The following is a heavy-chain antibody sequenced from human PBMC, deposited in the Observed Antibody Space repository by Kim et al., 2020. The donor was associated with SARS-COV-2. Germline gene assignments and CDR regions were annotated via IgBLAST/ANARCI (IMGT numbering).Heavy chain of an antibody. V-gene: IGHV1-2*02. CDR2: INPNSGGT. CDR3: ARRESYDFWSGYYPIDY. J-gene: IGHJ4*02. D-gene: IGHD3-3*01. Sequence: ASVKVSCKASGYTFTGYYMHWVRQAPGQGLAWMGWINPNSGGTNYAQKFRGRVTMTRDTSISTAYMELSRLRSDDTAVYYCARRESYDFWSGYYPIDYWGQGTLVTVSS. CDR1: GYTFTGYY.